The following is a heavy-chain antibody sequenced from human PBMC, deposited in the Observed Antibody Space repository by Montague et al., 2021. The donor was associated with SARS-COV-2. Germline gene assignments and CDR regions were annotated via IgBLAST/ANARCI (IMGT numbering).Heavy chain of an antibody. CDR3: ARIRVVRGVIWGYGMDV. J-gene: IGHJ6*02. V-gene: IGHV2-70*01. D-gene: IGHD3-10*01. CDR2: IDWDDDK. CDR1: GFSLSTSGMC. Sequence: PALVKPTQTLTLTCTFSGFSLSTSGMCVSWIRQPPGKALEWLALIDWDDDKYYSTSLKTRLTIPKDTSKNQVVLTMTNMDPVDTATYYCARIRVVRGVIWGYGMDVWGQGTTVTVSS.